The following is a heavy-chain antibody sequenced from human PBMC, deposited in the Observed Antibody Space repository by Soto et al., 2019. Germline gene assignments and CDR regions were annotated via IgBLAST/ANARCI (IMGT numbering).Heavy chain of an antibody. CDR1: GYTFTNYG. V-gene: IGHV1-18*01. J-gene: IGHJ5*02. CDR3: ARVIPGAEAWFGP. D-gene: IGHD2-2*01. CDR2: ISAYTDNP. Sequence: ASVKVSCKASGYTFTNYGVTWVRQAPGQGLEWMGWISAYTDNPNYAQKFQGRVTMTIDTSTTTAYMDLRSLTSDDTAVYYCARVIPGAEAWFGPWGQGALVTVSS.